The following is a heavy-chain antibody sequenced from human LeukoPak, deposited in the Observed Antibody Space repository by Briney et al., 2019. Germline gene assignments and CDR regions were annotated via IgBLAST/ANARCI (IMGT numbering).Heavy chain of an antibody. D-gene: IGHD2-2*01. CDR2: INPNSGGT. Sequence: ASVKVSCKASGYTFTGYYMHWVRQAPGQRLEWMGWINPNSGGTNYAQKFQGRVTMTRDTSISTAYMELSRLRSDDTAVYYCARVLSPEYQLLSSLTDYYMDVWGKGTTVTVSS. CDR3: ARVLSPEYQLLSSLTDYYMDV. V-gene: IGHV1-2*02. J-gene: IGHJ6*03. CDR1: GYTFTGYY.